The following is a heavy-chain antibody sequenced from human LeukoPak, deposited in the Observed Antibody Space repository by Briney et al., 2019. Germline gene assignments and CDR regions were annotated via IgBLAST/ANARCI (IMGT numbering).Heavy chain of an antibody. CDR1: GYAFISYV. J-gene: IGHJ4*02. CDR2: INPDNGNT. D-gene: IGHD3-10*01. CDR3: AKDRGGTGDFDY. Sequence: ASVKVSCTASGYAFISYVIHWVRQAPGQRLEWMGWINPDNGNTEYSQRFQGRVTITRDTSASTAYMELTSLRSEDTAVYYCAKDRGGTGDFDYWGQGTLVTVSS. V-gene: IGHV1-3*01.